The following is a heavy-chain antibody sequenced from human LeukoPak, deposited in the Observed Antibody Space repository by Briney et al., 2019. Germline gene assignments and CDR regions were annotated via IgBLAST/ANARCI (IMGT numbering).Heavy chain of an antibody. CDR1: GFTFSSYS. Sequence: PGGSLRLSCAASGFTFSSYSMNWVRQAPGKGLEWVSSISSSSSYIYYADSVKGRFTISRDNAKNSLYLQMNSLRAEDTAVYYCARPKGVVAPHDAFDIWGQGTMVTVSS. J-gene: IGHJ3*02. CDR2: ISSSSSYI. D-gene: IGHD3-22*01. V-gene: IGHV3-21*01. CDR3: ARPKGVVAPHDAFDI.